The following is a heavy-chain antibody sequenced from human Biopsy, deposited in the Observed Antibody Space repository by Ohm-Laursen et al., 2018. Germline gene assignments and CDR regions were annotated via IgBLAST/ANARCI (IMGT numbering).Heavy chain of an antibody. CDR3: VKDKDFRDAFDI. V-gene: IGHV3-9*01. CDR1: GFSFEDYG. D-gene: IGHD3-3*01. J-gene: IGHJ3*02. Sequence: SLRLSCTASGFSFEDYGMHWVRQAPGKGLEWVSSISWQSATRNYADSVKGRFPISRDNAKKSLYLEVDSLRDEDTALYYCVKDKDFRDAFDIWGQGTMVTVSS. CDR2: ISWQSATR.